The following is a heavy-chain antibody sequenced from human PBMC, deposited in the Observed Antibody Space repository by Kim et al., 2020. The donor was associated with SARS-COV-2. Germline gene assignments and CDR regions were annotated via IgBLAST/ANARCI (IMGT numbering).Heavy chain of an antibody. CDR3: ARGPITMVRVPIVGNWFDP. J-gene: IGHJ5*02. Sequence: SVKVSCKASGGTFSSYAISWVRQAPGQGLEWMGGIIPIFGTANYAQKFQGRVTITADESTSTAYMELSSLRSEDTAVYYCARGPITMVRVPIVGNWFDPWGQGTLVTVSS. D-gene: IGHD3-10*01. V-gene: IGHV1-69*13. CDR1: GGTFSSYA. CDR2: IIPIFGTA.